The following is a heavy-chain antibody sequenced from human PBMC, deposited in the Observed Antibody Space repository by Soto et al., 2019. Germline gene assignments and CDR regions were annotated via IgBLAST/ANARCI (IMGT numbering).Heavy chain of an antibody. CDR1: GFTFSSYA. J-gene: IGHJ4*02. D-gene: IGHD4-17*01. Sequence: GGSLRLCCAASGFTFSSYAMSWVRQAPGKGLEWVSGISGSGGSTYYADSAKGRFTISRDDSKNTLYLQMNSLRAEDTAVYYCAKDQVHYGDYEHDYWGQGTLVTVSS. V-gene: IGHV3-23*01. CDR2: ISGSGGST. CDR3: AKDQVHYGDYEHDY.